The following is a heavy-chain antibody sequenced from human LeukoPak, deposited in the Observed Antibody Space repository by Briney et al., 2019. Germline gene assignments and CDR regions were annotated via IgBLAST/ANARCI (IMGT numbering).Heavy chain of an antibody. D-gene: IGHD3-22*01. CDR2: ISYTGST. Sequence: SETLSLTCTISGGSISSNYWSWIRQPPGKGLEWIGYISYTGSTNYNPSLKSRVTMSVDTSKNHFSLKLGSVTAADTAVYYCARAGDYYDSRGYYYSFDYWGQGTLVTVSS. CDR3: ARAGDYYDSRGYYYSFDY. CDR1: GGSISSNY. J-gene: IGHJ4*02. V-gene: IGHV4-59*01.